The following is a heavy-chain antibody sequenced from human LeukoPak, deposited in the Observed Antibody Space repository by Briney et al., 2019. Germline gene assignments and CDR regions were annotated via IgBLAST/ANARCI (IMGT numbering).Heavy chain of an antibody. D-gene: IGHD3-16*02. J-gene: IGHJ4*02. Sequence: GGSLRLSCAASGLTVSSTYMSWVRQTPRKGLEWVSVIYRGGSTYYADSVKGRFSISRDNAKSSLYLQMNSLRVDDTAVYYCARESRAGYDDVWESYRYTGLDCWGQGTLVTVSS. CDR1: GLTVSSTY. V-gene: IGHV3-66*01. CDR2: IYRGGST. CDR3: ARESRAGYDDVWESYRYTGLDC.